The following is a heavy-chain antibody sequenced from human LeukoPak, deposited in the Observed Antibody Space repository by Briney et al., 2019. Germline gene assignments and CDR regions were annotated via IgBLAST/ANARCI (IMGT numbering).Heavy chain of an antibody. D-gene: IGHD3-3*01. CDR3: AKEGNYDFWSGFSYGMDI. V-gene: IGHV3-23*01. J-gene: IGHJ6*02. Sequence: GGSLRLSCAASGFTFSNYAMSWVRQAPGKGLEWVSTLSGTGGSTYYADSVKGRFTISRDNSKNTLYLQMNSLRAEDTAVYYCAKEGNYDFWSGFSYGMDIWGQGTTVSVSS. CDR2: LSGTGGST. CDR1: GFTFSNYA.